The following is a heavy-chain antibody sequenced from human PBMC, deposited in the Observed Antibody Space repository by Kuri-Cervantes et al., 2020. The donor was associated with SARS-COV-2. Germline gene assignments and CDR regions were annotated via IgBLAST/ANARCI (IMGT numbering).Heavy chain of an antibody. Sequence: GGSLSLSCAVSGFTFRSYWMSWVRQAPGKGLEYVANINQDGSATYYVDSVKGRFTISRDNTESSLYLQMNSLRAEDTAVYYCVCDTNRVKVYWGQGTLVTVSS. J-gene: IGHJ4*02. CDR3: VCDTNRVKVY. D-gene: IGHD5-18*01. CDR1: GFTFRSYW. CDR2: INQDGSAT. V-gene: IGHV3-7*02.